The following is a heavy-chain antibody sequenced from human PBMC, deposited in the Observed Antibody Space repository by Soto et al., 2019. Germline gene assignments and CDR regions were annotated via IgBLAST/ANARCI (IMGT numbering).Heavy chain of an antibody. CDR3: ASGIQLWLRRINNGYSG. V-gene: IGHV1-69*12. D-gene: IGHD5-18*01. CDR1: GGTFSTYA. J-gene: IGHJ4*02. Sequence: QIQLVQSGAEEKKPESSVKVSCKAPGGTFSTYAISWVRQAPGQGLEWMGGIIPMCGTANYAQRFQDRVTITADESTNTVYMELSSLRSEDTAVYFCASGIQLWLRRINNGYSGWGQGTLVTVSS. CDR2: IIPMCGTA.